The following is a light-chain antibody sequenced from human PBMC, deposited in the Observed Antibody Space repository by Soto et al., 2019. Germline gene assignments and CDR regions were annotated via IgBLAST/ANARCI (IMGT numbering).Light chain of an antibody. CDR2: DVS. V-gene: IGLV2-14*01. J-gene: IGLJ1*01. CDR3: SSYTSSSQV. CDR1: SSDVGGYNY. Sequence: QSVLTQPASVSGSPGQSITISCTGTSSDVGGYNYVSWYQQHPGKAPKLMIYDVSNRPSGVSNRFSGSKSGNTASLTISGLQAEDEAAYYCSSYTSSSQVFGTGTKVTVL.